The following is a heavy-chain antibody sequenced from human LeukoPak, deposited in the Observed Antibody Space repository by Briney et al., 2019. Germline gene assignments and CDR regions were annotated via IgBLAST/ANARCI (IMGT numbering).Heavy chain of an antibody. V-gene: IGHV3-73*01. CDR2: IRSKANRYAT. CDR1: GFTFSGSA. Sequence: GGSLRLSCAASGFTFSGSAMHWVRQASGKGLEWVGRIRSKANRYATAYAASVKGRFTISRDDSKNTAYLQMNSLKTEDTAVYYCTRQGPRDGYNYDYWGQGTLVTVSS. D-gene: IGHD5-24*01. CDR3: TRQGPRDGYNYDY. J-gene: IGHJ4*02.